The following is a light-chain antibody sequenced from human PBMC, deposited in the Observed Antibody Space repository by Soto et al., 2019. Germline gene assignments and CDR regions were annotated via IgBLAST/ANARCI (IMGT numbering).Light chain of an antibody. CDR1: QGISSY. CDR2: AAS. V-gene: IGKV1-8*01. J-gene: IGKJ1*01. CDR3: QQYYSYPWT. Sequence: AIRMTQSPSSFSASTGDRVTITCRASQGISSYLAWYQQKPGKAPKLLIYAASTLQSGVPSRFSGSGSGTDCTLTVSCLQSEDIATYFCQQYYSYPWTVGQGSKVEIK.